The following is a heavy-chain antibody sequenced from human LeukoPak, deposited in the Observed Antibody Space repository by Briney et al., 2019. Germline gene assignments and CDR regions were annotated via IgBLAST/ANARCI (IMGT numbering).Heavy chain of an antibody. CDR1: GGSISSYY. CDR2: IYYSEST. CDR3: ARDSGYSTPYLFDY. J-gene: IGHJ4*02. V-gene: IGHV4-59*01. Sequence: PSETLSLTCTVSGGSISSYYWSWIRQPPGKGLEWFGYIYYSESTNYNPSLKSRVTISVDTSKNQFSLKLTSVTAADTAVYYCARDSGYSTPYLFDYWGQGTLVTVSS. D-gene: IGHD5-12*01.